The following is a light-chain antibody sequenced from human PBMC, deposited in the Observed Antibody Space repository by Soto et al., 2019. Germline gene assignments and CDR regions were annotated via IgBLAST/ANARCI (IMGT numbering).Light chain of an antibody. CDR3: QQYGSSPWT. CDR2: GAS. Sequence: ESVLSQSPGTLSLSPGERATLSCRASQSVGSSYLAWYQQKPGQAPRLLIYGASSRATGIPDRFSGSGSGTDFTLTISRLEPEDFAVYYCQQYGSSPWTFGQGTKVDI. CDR1: QSVGSSY. J-gene: IGKJ1*01. V-gene: IGKV3-20*01.